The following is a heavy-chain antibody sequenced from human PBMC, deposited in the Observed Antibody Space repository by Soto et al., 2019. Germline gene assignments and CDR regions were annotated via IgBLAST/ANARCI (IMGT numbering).Heavy chain of an antibody. CDR3: AQRDASAKEGGY. CDR2: IYWDDDK. V-gene: IGHV2-5*02. Sequence: QITLKESGPTLVKPTQTLTLTCTFSGFSLSTSGLGVGWIRQPPGKALEWLALIYWDDDKRYSPSLKRRLTSTNDTSKNQVVLTMTNMDPVDTATYYCAQRDASAKEGGYWGQGTLVTVSS. CDR1: GFSLSTSGLG. J-gene: IGHJ4*02. D-gene: IGHD2-15*01.